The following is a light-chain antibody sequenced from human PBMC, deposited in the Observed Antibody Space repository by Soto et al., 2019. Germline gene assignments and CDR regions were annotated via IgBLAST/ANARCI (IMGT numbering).Light chain of an antibody. CDR1: QSVSSY. CDR2: DAS. Sequence: EIVLTQSPATLSLSPGERATLSCRASQSVSSYLAWYQQKPGQAPRLLIYDASNRATGIPARFSGSESGTDFTLTIGSLEPEDFAVYYCQQRSNYTFGPGTKVDIK. J-gene: IGKJ3*01. CDR3: QQRSNYT. V-gene: IGKV3-11*01.